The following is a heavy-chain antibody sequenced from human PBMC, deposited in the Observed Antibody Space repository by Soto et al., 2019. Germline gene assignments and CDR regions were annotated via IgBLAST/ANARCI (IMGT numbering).Heavy chain of an antibody. V-gene: IGHV3-30-3*01. CDR2: ISYDGSNK. CDR1: GFTFSSYA. J-gene: IGHJ5*02. Sequence: GGSLRLSCAASGFTFSSYAMHWVRQAPGKGLEWVAVISYDGSNKYYADSVKGRFTISRDNSKNTLYLQMNSLRAEDTAVYYCARARGLTNWFDPWGQGTLVTVSS. CDR3: ARARGLTNWFDP.